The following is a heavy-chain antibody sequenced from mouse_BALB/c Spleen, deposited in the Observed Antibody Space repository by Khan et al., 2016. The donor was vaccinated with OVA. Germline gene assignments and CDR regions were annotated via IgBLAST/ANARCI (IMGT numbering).Heavy chain of an antibody. CDR1: GYSITSDFA. V-gene: IGHV3-2*02. CDR3: ARSLYYSDSYAMDY. Sequence: EVQLQESGPGLVKPSQPLSLTCTVTGYSITSDFAWNWIRQFPGNKLEWMGYTSSTGSTSDSPSLKSRISITRDTSKNQFFLHLSSVPTEDTATYYCARSLYYSDSYAMDYWGQGTSVTVSS. D-gene: IGHD2-13*01. J-gene: IGHJ4*01. CDR2: TSSTGST.